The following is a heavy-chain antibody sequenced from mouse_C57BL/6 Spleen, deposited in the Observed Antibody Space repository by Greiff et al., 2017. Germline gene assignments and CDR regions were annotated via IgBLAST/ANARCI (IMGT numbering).Heavy chain of an antibody. CDR1: GFTFSSYA. Sequence: EVKVEESGGGLVKPGGSLKLSCAASGFTFSSYAMSWVRQTPEKRLEWVATISDGGSYTYYPDNVKGRFTISRDNAKNNLYLQMSHLKSEDTAMYYCARDRDYDLYYYAMDYWGQGTSVTVSS. D-gene: IGHD2-4*01. V-gene: IGHV5-4*01. CDR2: ISDGGSYT. CDR3: ARDRDYDLYYYAMDY. J-gene: IGHJ4*01.